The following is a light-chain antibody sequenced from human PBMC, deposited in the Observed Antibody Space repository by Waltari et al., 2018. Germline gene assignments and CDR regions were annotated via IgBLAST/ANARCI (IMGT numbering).Light chain of an antibody. CDR2: KNH. CDR3: AVWEGSLKV. CDR1: TSNVGTNY. J-gene: IGLJ1*01. V-gene: IGLV1-47*01. Sequence: SVLTQPPSVSGTPGQRVTISCPGSTSNVGTNYFFWYQLPPGAAPRLLIYKNHQRPSGVPARFSGSKSGTSASLAISGLRSEDEGDYYCAVWEGSLKVFGAGTKVTVL.